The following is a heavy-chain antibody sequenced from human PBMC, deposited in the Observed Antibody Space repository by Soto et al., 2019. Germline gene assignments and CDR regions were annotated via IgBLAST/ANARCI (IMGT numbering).Heavy chain of an antibody. CDR2: IYWDDSY. J-gene: IGHJ4*02. CDR1: GFSLSTSGVG. CDR3: AHKGYGDYPLDY. Sequence: QITLKESGPTLVKPTQTPTLTCTFSGFSLSTSGVGVGWIRQPPGKALEWLAVIYWDDSYHYSPSLRSRLTITKDTSKNQVVLTMTNVDPVDTATYYCAHKGYGDYPLDYWGQGTLVTVSS. D-gene: IGHD4-17*01. V-gene: IGHV2-5*02.